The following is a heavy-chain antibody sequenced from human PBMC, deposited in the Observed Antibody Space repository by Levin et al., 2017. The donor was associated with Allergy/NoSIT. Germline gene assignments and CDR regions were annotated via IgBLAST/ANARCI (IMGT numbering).Heavy chain of an antibody. CDR3: ARVPDTAMVNFGYFDY. CDR2: IYYSGST. D-gene: IGHD5-18*01. Sequence: SETLSLTCTVSGGSISSGGYYWSWIRQHPGKGLEWIGYIYYSGSTYYNPSLKSRVTISVDTSKNQFSLKLSSVTAADTAVYYCARVPDTAMVNFGYFDYWGQGTLVTVSS. CDR1: GGSISSGGYY. J-gene: IGHJ4*02. V-gene: IGHV4-31*03.